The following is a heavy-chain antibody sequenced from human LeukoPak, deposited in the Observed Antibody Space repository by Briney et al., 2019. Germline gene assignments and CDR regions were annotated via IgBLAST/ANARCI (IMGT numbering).Heavy chain of an antibody. D-gene: IGHD3-22*01. V-gene: IGHV1-46*01. CDR3: ARRFYYDSSGYLPEDYFDY. CDR2: ISPRGGST. Sequence: GASVKVSCKAFGYTFTSNYMHWVRQAPGQGPEWMGVISPRGGSTTYAQKFQGRVTMTRDTSTSTVYMELSSLRSEDTAVYYCARRFYYDSSGYLPEDYFDYWGQGTLVTVSS. CDR1: GYTFTSNY. J-gene: IGHJ4*02.